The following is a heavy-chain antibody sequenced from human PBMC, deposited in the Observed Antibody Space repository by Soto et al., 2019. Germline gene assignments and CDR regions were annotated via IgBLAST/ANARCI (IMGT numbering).Heavy chain of an antibody. Sequence: GASVKVSCKASGYTFTSYGISWVRQAPGQGLEWMGWISAYNGNTNYAQKLQGRVTMTTDTSTSTAYMELRSLRSDDTAVYYCARDPVLRYFDWLFGPLYGMDVWGQGTTVTVSS. CDR1: GYTFTSYG. D-gene: IGHD3-9*01. CDR2: ISAYNGNT. J-gene: IGHJ6*02. V-gene: IGHV1-18*01. CDR3: ARDPVLRYFDWLFGPLYGMDV.